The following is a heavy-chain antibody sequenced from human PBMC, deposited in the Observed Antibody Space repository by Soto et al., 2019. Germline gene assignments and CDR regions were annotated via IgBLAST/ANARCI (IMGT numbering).Heavy chain of an antibody. Sequence: GGSLRLSCATSGFGLSNTWIHWVRQVPGQGLVWVSRINSDGSSIIYADSVKGRFTLSRDNAKNTVHLQMSSLRVEDTAVYYCAKDWYHTIDSWGQGIPVTVSS. CDR1: GFGLSNTW. V-gene: IGHV3-74*01. CDR2: INSDGSSI. CDR3: AKDWYHTIDS. D-gene: IGHD1-20*01. J-gene: IGHJ4*02.